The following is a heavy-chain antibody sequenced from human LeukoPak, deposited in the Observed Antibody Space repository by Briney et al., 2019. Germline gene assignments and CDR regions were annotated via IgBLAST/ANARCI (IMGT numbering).Heavy chain of an antibody. CDR2: IIPIFGTA. D-gene: IGHD6-13*01. V-gene: IGHV1-69*05. Sequence: SVKVSCKASGGTFSSYAISWVRQAPGQGLEWMGRIIPIFGTANYAQKFQGRVTITTDESTSTAYMELSSLRSEDTAVYYCARELGIAAAGIFDYWGQGTLATVSS. J-gene: IGHJ4*02. CDR1: GGTFSSYA. CDR3: ARELGIAAAGIFDY.